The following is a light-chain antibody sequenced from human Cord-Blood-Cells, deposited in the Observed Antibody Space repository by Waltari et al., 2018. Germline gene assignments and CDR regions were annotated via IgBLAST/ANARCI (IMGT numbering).Light chain of an antibody. CDR3: QQYNSYSRT. CDR2: KAS. Sequence: DIQMTQSPSTLSASVGDRVPITCRASQSLSSWLAWYQQKPGKAPKLLIYKASSLESGVPSRFSGSGSGTEFTLTISSLQPDDFATYYCQQYNSYSRTFGQGTKVEIK. J-gene: IGKJ1*01. V-gene: IGKV1-5*03. CDR1: QSLSSW.